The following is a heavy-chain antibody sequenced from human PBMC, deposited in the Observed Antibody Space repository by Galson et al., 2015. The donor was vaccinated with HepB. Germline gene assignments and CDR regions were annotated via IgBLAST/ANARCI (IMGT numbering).Heavy chain of an antibody. CDR2: ISPYNGNT. V-gene: IGHV1-18*01. CDR1: GHTFTTYA. CDR3: ARDALYYYDRSGYYY. Sequence: SVKVSCKASGHTFTTYAISWVRQAPGQGLEWMGWISPYNGNTDYAQKPQGRVTMTTNTSTSTAYMELRSLISDDTAVYYCARDALYYYDRSGYYYWGQGTPVTVSS. D-gene: IGHD3-22*01. J-gene: IGHJ4*02.